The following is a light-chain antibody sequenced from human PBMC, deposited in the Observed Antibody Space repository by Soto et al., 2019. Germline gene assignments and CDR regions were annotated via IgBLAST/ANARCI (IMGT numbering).Light chain of an antibody. CDR1: QTISSW. J-gene: IGKJ4*01. CDR3: QQSYSTGLT. V-gene: IGKV1-39*01. CDR2: AAS. Sequence: DIQMTQSPSTLSGSVGDRVTITCRASQTISSWLAWYQQKPGKAPKLLIYAASSLRSGVPSRFSGSGSGTDFTLTISSLQPEDFATYYCQQSYSTGLTFGGGTKADIK.